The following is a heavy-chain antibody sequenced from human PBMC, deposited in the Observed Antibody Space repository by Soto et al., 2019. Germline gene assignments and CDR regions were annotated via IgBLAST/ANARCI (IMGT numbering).Heavy chain of an antibody. V-gene: IGHV4-59*01. CDR1: GGSISSDY. D-gene: IGHD3-10*01. Sequence: SETLSLTCTVSGGSISSDYWSWVRQPPGKGLEWIGYIYYSGSTNYNPSLKSRVTISVDTSKNQFSLKLSSVTAADTAVYYCARVPYYYGSWSPHWTYYPDVSGRGTTVIVSS. CDR2: IYYSGST. CDR3: ARVPYYYGSWSPHWTYYPDV. J-gene: IGHJ6*04.